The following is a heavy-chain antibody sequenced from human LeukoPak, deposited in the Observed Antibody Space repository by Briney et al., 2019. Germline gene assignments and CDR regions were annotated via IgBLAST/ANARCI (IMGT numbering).Heavy chain of an antibody. J-gene: IGHJ4*02. CDR2: ISGSGGST. CDR3: ARSPGYNYGDYFDY. D-gene: IGHD5-18*01. V-gene: IGHV3-23*01. Sequence: GGSLRLSCAASGFTFSSYAMSWVRQAPGKGLEWVSAISGSGGSTYYADSVKGRFTISRDNAKNTLYLQMNILRAEDTAMYYCARSPGYNYGDYFDYWGQGTLVTVSS. CDR1: GFTFSSYA.